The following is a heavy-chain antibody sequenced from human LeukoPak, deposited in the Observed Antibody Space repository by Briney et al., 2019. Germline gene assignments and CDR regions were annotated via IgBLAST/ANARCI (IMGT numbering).Heavy chain of an antibody. V-gene: IGHV4-4*07. Sequence: PSETLSLTCTVSGGSISSYYWSWIRQPAGKGLEWIGRIYTSGSTNYNPSLKSRVTMSVDTSKNQFSLKLSSVTAADTAVYYCARGLGRSTARPYYMDVWGKGTTVTVSS. D-gene: IGHD1-26*01. CDR3: ARGLGRSTARPYYMDV. CDR1: GGSISSYY. CDR2: IYTSGST. J-gene: IGHJ6*03.